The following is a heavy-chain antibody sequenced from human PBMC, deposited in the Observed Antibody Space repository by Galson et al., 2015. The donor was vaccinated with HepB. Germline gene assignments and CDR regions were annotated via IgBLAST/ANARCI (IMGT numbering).Heavy chain of an antibody. Sequence: PALVKPTQTLTVTCTFSGFSLSTSGMCVSWIRQPPGKALEWLALIDWDDDKYYNTSLKTRLAISKDTSKNQVVLTLTNMDPMDTATYYCARTQVDIATSLWKWFDPWGQGTLVTVSS. CDR2: IDWDDDK. CDR3: ARTQVDIATSLWKWFDP. D-gene: IGHD5-24*01. J-gene: IGHJ5*02. V-gene: IGHV2-70*01. CDR1: GFSLSTSGMC.